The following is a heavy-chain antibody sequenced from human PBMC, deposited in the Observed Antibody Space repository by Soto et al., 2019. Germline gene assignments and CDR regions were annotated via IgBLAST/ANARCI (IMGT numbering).Heavy chain of an antibody. J-gene: IGHJ4*02. V-gene: IGHV3-21*01. CDR1: GFTFSSYS. CDR3: ASDSSSSPSPYFDY. D-gene: IGHD6-6*01. Sequence: GGSLRLSCAASGFTFSSYSMNWVHQAPGKGLEWVSSISSSSSYIYYADSVKGRFTISRDNAKNSLYLQMNSLRAEDTAVYYCASDSSSSPSPYFDYWGQGTLVTVSS. CDR2: ISSSSSYI.